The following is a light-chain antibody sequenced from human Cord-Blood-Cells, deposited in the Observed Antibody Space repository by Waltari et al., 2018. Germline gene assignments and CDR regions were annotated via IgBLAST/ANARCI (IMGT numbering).Light chain of an antibody. CDR1: QSISSY. CDR2: AAS. CDR3: QQSYSTPYT. J-gene: IGKJ2*01. V-gene: IGKV1-39*01. Sequence: DIQMTQSPSSLSAFVGDRVTITFRASQSISSYLNWYQQKPGKAPKLLIYAASSLQSVVQSSFIGIGSGTDFTLTISSLQPEDFATYYCQQSYSTPYTFGQGTKLEIK.